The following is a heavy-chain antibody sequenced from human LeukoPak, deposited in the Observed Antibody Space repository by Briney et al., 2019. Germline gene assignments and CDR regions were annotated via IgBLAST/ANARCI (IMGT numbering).Heavy chain of an antibody. CDR3: ARGGLKQHAAFFDY. Sequence: QTSETLSLTCTVSGDSISSYYWSWIRQPPGKGLEWIGYIYYSGSTNYNPSLKSRVTISVDTSKNQFSLKLNSVTAADTAVYYCARGGLKQHAAFFDYWGQGTLVTVSS. J-gene: IGHJ4*02. D-gene: IGHD2-21*01. CDR1: GDSISSYY. CDR2: IYYSGST. V-gene: IGHV4-59*01.